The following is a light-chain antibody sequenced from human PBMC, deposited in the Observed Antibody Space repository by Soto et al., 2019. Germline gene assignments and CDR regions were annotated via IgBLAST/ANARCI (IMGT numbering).Light chain of an antibody. V-gene: IGLV2-14*01. CDR3: SSYTSSSTVV. CDR2: EVS. J-gene: IGLJ2*01. CDR1: SSDVGRYNY. Sequence: QSVLTQPASVSGSPGQSITISCTGTSSDVGRYNYVSWYQQHPGKAPKLMIYEVSNRPSGVSNRFSGSKSGNTASLTISGLQAEDEAAYYCSSYTSSSTVVFGGGTKVTVL.